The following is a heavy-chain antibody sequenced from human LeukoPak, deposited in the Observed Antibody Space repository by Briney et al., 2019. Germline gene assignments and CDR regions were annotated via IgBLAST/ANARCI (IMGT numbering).Heavy chain of an antibody. CDR1: GFTFSSYG. D-gene: IGHD5-18*01. CDR3: ARPPTAMVTVGIDY. Sequence: GGFLRLSCAASGFTFSSYGMHWVRQAPGKGLEWVAVIWYDGNNRNYADSVKGRFTISRDNSKNTLYLQMSSLRAEDTAVYYCARPPTAMVTVGIDYWGQGTLVTVSS. J-gene: IGHJ4*02. CDR2: IWYDGNNR. V-gene: IGHV3-33*01.